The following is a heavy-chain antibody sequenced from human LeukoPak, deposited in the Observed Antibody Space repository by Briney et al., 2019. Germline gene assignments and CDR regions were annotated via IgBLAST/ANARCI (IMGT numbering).Heavy chain of an antibody. Sequence: PSETLSLTCAVYGGSFSGYYWSWIRQPPGKGLEWIGEINHSGSTNYNPSLKSRVTISVDTSKNQFSLKLSSVTAADTAVYYCAIAPAPYCFDYWGQGTPVTVSS. CDR3: AIAPAPYCFDY. J-gene: IGHJ4*02. CDR1: GGSFSGYY. V-gene: IGHV4-34*01. CDR2: INHSGST.